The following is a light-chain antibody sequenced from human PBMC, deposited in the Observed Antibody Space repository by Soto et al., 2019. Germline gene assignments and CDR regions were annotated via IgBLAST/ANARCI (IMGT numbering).Light chain of an antibody. CDR1: SRDVGGDNY. CDR2: EVS. V-gene: IGLV2-8*01. Sequence: SLLSQPPSSSGSFGQSVTVSCAGTSRDVGGDNYFSWDHHKPCTAPKLMSYEVSERPSGVPDRFSGSKSGNTASLTVSGLQADDEADYYCSSYSGTNYHYVFGTGTKVTVL. CDR3: SSYSGTNYHYV. J-gene: IGLJ1*01.